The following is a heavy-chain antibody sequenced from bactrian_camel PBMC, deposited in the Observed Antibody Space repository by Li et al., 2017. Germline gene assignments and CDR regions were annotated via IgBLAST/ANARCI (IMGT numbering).Heavy chain of an antibody. V-gene: IGHV3S40*01. CDR1: GFTFSSFA. J-gene: IGHJ4*01. D-gene: IGHD5*01. CDR2: IKWRSSGET. Sequence: VQLVESGGGLVQPGGSLRLSCAASGFTFSSFAMSWVRQAPGKGLEWVATIKWRSSGETYYADSIKGRFTISRDDAKNTMYLQLNSAKIEDMGMYYCAKFWYGLGSLGQGTQVTVS.